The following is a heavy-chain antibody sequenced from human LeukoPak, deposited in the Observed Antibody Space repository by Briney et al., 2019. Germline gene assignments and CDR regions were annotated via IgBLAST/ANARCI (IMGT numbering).Heavy chain of an antibody. V-gene: IGHV4-34*01. CDR1: GGSFSGYY. CDR2: INHSGST. J-gene: IGHJ6*03. Sequence: SETLSLTCAVYGGSFSGYYWSWIRQPPGKGLEWIGEINHSGSTNYNPSLKSRVTISIDTSKSQFSLKLSSVAAADTAVYYCARGRQPPTLKNYFYYYMDVWGKGTTVTVSS. D-gene: IGHD6-13*01. CDR3: ARGRQPPTLKNYFYYYMDV.